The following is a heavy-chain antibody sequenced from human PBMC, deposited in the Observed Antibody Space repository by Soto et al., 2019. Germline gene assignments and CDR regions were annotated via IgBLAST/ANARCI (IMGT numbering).Heavy chain of an antibody. CDR3: ARREYSGGTCSFDP. D-gene: IGHD2-15*01. Sequence: SETLSLTCTVSGGSISSSSYYRAWIRQPPGKGLEWIGSIHYTGSTQYNPSLKSRVTISVDTSKNQFSLKLTSVSAADTAVYYCARREYSGGTCSFDPWGQGTLVTVSS. CDR2: IHYTGST. J-gene: IGHJ5*02. V-gene: IGHV4-39*01. CDR1: GGSISSSSYY.